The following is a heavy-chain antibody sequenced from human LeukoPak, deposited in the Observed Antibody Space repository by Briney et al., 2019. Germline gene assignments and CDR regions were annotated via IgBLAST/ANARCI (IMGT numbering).Heavy chain of an antibody. V-gene: IGHV4-34*01. CDR2: INHSGST. CDR3: ARGKQWLGLDY. Sequence: SETLSLTCAVYGGSFSGYYWSWIRQPPGKGLEWIGEINHSGSTNYHPSLKSRVTISVDTSKNQFSLKLSSVTAADTAVYYCARGKQWLGLDYWGQGTLVTVSS. J-gene: IGHJ4*02. D-gene: IGHD6-19*01. CDR1: GGSFSGYY.